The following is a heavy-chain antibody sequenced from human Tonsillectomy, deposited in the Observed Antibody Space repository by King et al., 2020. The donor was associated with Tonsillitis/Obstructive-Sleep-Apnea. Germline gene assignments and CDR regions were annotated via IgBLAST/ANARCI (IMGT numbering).Heavy chain of an antibody. CDR2: IYYSGST. D-gene: IGHD2-21*01. V-gene: IGHV4-39*01. CDR3: ARGDVVVIATAPFDY. J-gene: IGHJ4*02. CDR1: GGSISSSSYY. Sequence: QLQESGPGLVKPSETLSLTCTVSGGSISSSSYYWGCIRQPPGKGLEWIGSIYYSGSTYYNPSLKSRVNITVDSSKNQFSLKLSSVTAADTAVYYCARGDVVVIATAPFDYWGQGTLVTVSS.